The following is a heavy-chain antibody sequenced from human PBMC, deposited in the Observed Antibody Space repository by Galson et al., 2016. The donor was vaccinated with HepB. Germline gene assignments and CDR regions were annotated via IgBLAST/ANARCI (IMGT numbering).Heavy chain of an antibody. CDR2: IDPSGGTT. CDR1: GYGFTSYY. Sequence: SVKVSCKASGYGFTSYYMHWVRQAPGQGLEWMGIIDPSGGTTRYAQKFQGRVTMTSDTSTSTVYMEVSSLRSDDTAVYYCAIFTGRRYFELWGRGTLVTVSS. D-gene: IGHD3-16*01. V-gene: IGHV1-46*01. CDR3: AIFTGRRYFEL. J-gene: IGHJ2*01.